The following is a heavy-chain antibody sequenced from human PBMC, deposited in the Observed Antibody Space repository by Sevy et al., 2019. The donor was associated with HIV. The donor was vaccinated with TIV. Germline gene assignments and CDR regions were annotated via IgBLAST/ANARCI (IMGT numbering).Heavy chain of an antibody. D-gene: IGHD6-13*01. Sequence: GGSLRLSCAASGFTFSSYAMHWVRQAPGKGLEWVAVISYDGSNKYYADYVKGRFTISRDNSKNTLYLQMNSLRAEDTAVYYCARDVDGEMGIAAAGTVDYWGQGTLVTVSS. CDR2: ISYDGSNK. CDR1: GFTFSSYA. J-gene: IGHJ4*02. V-gene: IGHV3-30*04. CDR3: ARDVDGEMGIAAAGTVDY.